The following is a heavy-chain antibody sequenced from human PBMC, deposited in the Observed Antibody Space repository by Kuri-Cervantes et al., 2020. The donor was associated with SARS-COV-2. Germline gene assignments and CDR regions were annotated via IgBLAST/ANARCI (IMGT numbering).Heavy chain of an antibody. Sequence: SVKVSCKASGYTFTSYGISWVRQAPGQGLEWMGGIIPIFGTANYAQKFQGRVTITADESTSTAYMELSSLRSEDTAVYYCATQGVRYSIGDWGQGTLVTVSS. CDR1: GYTFTSYG. J-gene: IGHJ4*02. CDR2: IIPIFGTA. D-gene: IGHD6-13*01. V-gene: IGHV1-69*13. CDR3: ATQGVRYSIGD.